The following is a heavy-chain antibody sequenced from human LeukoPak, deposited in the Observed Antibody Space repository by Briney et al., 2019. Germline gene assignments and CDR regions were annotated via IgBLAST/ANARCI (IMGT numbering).Heavy chain of an antibody. J-gene: IGHJ5*02. CDR3: ARDRWVPGYSNWFDP. CDR1: GFTFSSYG. CDR2: IRYDGSNK. D-gene: IGHD1-26*01. Sequence: GGSLRLSCAASGFTFSSYGMHWVRQAPGKGLEWVAFIRYDGSNKYYADSVKGRFTISRDNSKNTLYLQMNSLRAEDTAVYYCARDRWVPGYSNWFDPWGQGTLVTVSS. V-gene: IGHV3-30*02.